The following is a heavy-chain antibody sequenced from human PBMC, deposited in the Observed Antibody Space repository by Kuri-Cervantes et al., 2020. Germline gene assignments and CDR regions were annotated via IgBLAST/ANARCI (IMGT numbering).Heavy chain of an antibody. CDR2: IFPVESDT. V-gene: IGHV5-51*01. Sequence: KVSCKGSGYSFISYWLGWVRQMPGQGLEWLGIIFPVESDTRYSKSFQGQVTITSNKSISAGYLQWSSLKAPDTAIYYCARHSDGLGVWGQGNTVTVSS. J-gene: IGHJ6*02. CDR1: GYSFISYW. D-gene: IGHD3-10*01. CDR3: ARHSDGLGV.